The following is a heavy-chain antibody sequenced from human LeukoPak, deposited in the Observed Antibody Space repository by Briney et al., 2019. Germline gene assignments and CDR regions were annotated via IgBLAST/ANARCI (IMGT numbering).Heavy chain of an antibody. V-gene: IGHV4-39*07. Sequence: PSETLSLTCTVSGGSISSSSYYWGWIRQPPGKGLEWIGRIYYSGSTYYNPSLKSRVTISVDTSKNQFSLKLSSVTAADTAVYYCAGDEYQLLYFDYWGQGTLVTVSS. CDR2: IYYSGST. CDR3: AGDEYQLLYFDY. D-gene: IGHD2-2*01. J-gene: IGHJ4*02. CDR1: GGSISSSSYY.